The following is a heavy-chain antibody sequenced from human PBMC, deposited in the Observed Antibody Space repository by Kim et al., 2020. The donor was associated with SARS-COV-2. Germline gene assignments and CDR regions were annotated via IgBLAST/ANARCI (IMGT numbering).Heavy chain of an antibody. Sequence: NPSLKSRVTISVDTSKNQFSLKLSSVTAADTAVYYCARVFPRQKGYRFDPWGQGTLVTVSS. CDR3: ARVFPRQKGYRFDP. V-gene: IGHV4-34*01. J-gene: IGHJ5*02. D-gene: IGHD5-12*01.